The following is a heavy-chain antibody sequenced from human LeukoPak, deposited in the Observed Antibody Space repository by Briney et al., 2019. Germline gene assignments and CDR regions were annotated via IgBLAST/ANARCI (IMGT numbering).Heavy chain of an antibody. V-gene: IGHV3-74*01. Sequence: GGSLRLSCAASRFSFSRYWMHWVRQVPGKGLVWVSRINSDGSTTNYADSVKGRFTISRDNAKNTLYLQMNSLRAEDTAVYYCARGGSWYTDAFDIWGQGTMVTVSS. J-gene: IGHJ3*02. D-gene: IGHD6-13*01. CDR3: ARGGSWYTDAFDI. CDR1: RFSFSRYW. CDR2: INSDGSTT.